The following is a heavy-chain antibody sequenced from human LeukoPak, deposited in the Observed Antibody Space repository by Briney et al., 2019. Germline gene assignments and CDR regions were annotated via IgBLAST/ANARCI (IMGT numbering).Heavy chain of an antibody. V-gene: IGHV3-66*01. CDR2: IYSGGST. CDR1: GFTVSSNY. Sequence: PGGSLRLFCAASGFTVSSNYMSWVRQAPGKGLEWVSVIYSGGSTYYADSVKGRFTISRDNSKNTLYLQMNSLRAEDTAVYYCARVGSWFGELSGDYWGQGTLVTVSS. J-gene: IGHJ4*02. CDR3: ARVGSWFGELSGDY. D-gene: IGHD3-10*01.